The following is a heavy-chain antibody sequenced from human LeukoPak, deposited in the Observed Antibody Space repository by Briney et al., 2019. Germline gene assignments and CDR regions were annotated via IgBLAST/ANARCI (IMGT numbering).Heavy chain of an antibody. CDR2: IYKSGST. CDR3: ARSFLDYMDV. CDR1: GESINPYY. D-gene: IGHD2/OR15-2a*01. V-gene: IGHV4-4*07. Sequence: SETMSLTCTVSGESINPYYWNWIRQPAGKGLEWIGHIYKSGSTNYNPSLKSRVTMSLDTSKNQFSLKLRSVTAADTAVYFCARSFLDYMDVWGKGTTVTVSS. J-gene: IGHJ6*03.